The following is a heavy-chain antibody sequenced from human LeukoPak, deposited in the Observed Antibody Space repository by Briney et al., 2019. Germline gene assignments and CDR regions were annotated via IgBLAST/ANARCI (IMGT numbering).Heavy chain of an antibody. D-gene: IGHD3-9*01. V-gene: IGHV4-59*01. CDR1: GGSISSYY. CDR3: ARRTSYDTLTGYIYWYFDL. Sequence: SETLFLTCTVSGGSISSYYWSWVRQPPGKGLEWLGYINYSGSTDYNSSLKSRVTMSVDTSKNQFSLKLSSVTAADTAVYFCARRTSYDTLTGYIYWYFDLWGRGTLITVSS. J-gene: IGHJ2*01. CDR2: INYSGST.